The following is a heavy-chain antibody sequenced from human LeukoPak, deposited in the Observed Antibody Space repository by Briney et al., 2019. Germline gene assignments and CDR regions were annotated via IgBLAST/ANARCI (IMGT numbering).Heavy chain of an antibody. D-gene: IGHD6-13*01. Sequence: KAGGSLRLSCAASGFTFSDYYMSWIRQAPGKGLEWLSYISGSGSHTTYADSVRGRFTISRDNAKISLSLQVNSLRADDTAVYYCARVGSTVAAGTPDYWGQGTLVTVSS. J-gene: IGHJ4*02. CDR3: ARVGSTVAAGTPDY. V-gene: IGHV3-11*06. CDR2: ISGSGSHT. CDR1: GFTFSDYY.